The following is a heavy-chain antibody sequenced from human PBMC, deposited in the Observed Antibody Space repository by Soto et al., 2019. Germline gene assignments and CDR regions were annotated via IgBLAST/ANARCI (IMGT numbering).Heavy chain of an antibody. Sequence: QVQLVQSGAEVKKPGASVKVSCPASGYTFTSYAMHWVRQAPGQRLEWMGWINAGNCNTKYSQKFQGRVTITRDTSASTAYMELSSLRSEDTAVYYCARDPPYSSSPYYYYGMDVWGQGTTVTVSS. CDR2: INAGNCNT. J-gene: IGHJ6*02. V-gene: IGHV1-3*01. CDR1: GYTFTSYA. D-gene: IGHD6-6*01. CDR3: ARDPPYSSSPYYYYGMDV.